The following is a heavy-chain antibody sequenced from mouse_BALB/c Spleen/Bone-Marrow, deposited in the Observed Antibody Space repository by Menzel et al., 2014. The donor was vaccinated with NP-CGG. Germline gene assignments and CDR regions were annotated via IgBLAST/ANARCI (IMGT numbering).Heavy chain of an antibody. J-gene: IGHJ4*01. CDR3: ARTYRPYALDY. Sequence: DVMLVESGGGLVKPGGSLKLSCAASGFTFSDYYMYWVRQTPDRRLEWVATISDGGDYTGYPDNVKGRFTISRDNAKNTLYLQMSSLKSEDTAMYYCARTYRPYALDYWGQGTSVTVSS. CDR2: ISDGGDYT. CDR1: GFTFSDYY. V-gene: IGHV5-4*02. D-gene: IGHD2-14*01.